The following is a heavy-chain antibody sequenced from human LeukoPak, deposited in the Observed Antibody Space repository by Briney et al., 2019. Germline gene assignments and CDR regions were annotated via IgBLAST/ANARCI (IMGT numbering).Heavy chain of an antibody. Sequence: GGSLRLSCATSGFTFSNFAMSWVRQPPGKGLEWVSTISGGGSSTLYADSVKGRFTISRDNSRDNSKNTLYLQMNSLRAEDTAVYYCAKGGVTDRRFDYWGQGTLVTVSS. CDR2: ISGGGSST. CDR3: AKGGVTDRRFDY. CDR1: GFTFSNFA. V-gene: IGHV3-23*01. J-gene: IGHJ4*02. D-gene: IGHD2-21*02.